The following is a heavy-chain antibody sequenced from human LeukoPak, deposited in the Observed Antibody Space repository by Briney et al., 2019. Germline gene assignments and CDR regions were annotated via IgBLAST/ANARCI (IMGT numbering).Heavy chain of an antibody. Sequence: PGGSLRLSCAASGFTFSSYAMHWVRQAPGKGLEWVAVISYDGSNKYYADSVKGRFTISRDNTKNTLYLQMNSLRAEDTAVYYCARDEIRLRAFDYWGQGTLVTVSS. V-gene: IGHV3-30-3*01. CDR2: ISYDGSNK. CDR1: GFTFSSYA. J-gene: IGHJ4*02. CDR3: ARDEIRLRAFDY. D-gene: IGHD4-17*01.